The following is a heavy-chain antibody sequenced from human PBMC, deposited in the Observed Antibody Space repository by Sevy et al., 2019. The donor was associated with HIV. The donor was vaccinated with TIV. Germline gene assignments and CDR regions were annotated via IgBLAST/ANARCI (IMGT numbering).Heavy chain of an antibody. CDR2: ISAYNGNT. V-gene: IGHV1-18*04. D-gene: IGHD6-13*01. Sequence: ASVKVSCKASGYTLTYYAISWVRQAPGQGLEWMGWISAYNGNTKYAQKLQVRVTMTTDTSTSTAYMELRSLRSDDTAVYYCTRESRAAGKDYWGQGPLVTVSS. CDR3: TRESRAAGKDY. CDR1: GYTLTYYA. J-gene: IGHJ4*02.